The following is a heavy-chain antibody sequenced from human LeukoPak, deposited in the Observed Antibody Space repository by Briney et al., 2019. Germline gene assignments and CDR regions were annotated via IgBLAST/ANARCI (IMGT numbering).Heavy chain of an antibody. D-gene: IGHD6-13*01. CDR2: IRFDGSNK. Sequence: GGSLRLSCAASGFTFSSYGMHWVRQAPGKGLEWVAFIRFDGSNKYYADSVKGRFTLSRDNSKSTLYLQMNSLRAEDTAVYYCARDQSGSWLYYFDYWGQGTLLTVSS. CDR1: GFTFSSYG. V-gene: IGHV3-30*02. J-gene: IGHJ4*02. CDR3: ARDQSGSWLYYFDY.